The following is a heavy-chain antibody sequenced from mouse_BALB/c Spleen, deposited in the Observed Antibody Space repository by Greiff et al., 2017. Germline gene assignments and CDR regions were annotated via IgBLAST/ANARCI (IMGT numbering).Heavy chain of an antibody. Sequence: EVKLMESGPGLVKPSQSLSLTCTVTGYSITSYYAWNWIRQFPGNQLEWMGYISYSGSTSYNPSLKSRISITRDTSKNQFFLQLNSVTTEDTATYYCARRDVGFAYWGQGTLVTVSA. J-gene: IGHJ3*01. CDR3: ARRDVGFAY. V-gene: IGHV3-2*02. CDR1: GYSITSYYA. D-gene: IGHD3-3*01. CDR2: ISYSGST.